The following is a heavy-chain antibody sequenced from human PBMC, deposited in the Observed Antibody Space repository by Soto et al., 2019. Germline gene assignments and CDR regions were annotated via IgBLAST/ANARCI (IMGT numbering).Heavy chain of an antibody. CDR1: GYTFTSYW. Sequence: EVKLVQSGAEVKKPGESLRISCKGSGYTFTSYWINWVRQMPGKGLEWMGRIDPTDSYTNYNPSFQGHVTISADKSLSTAYLQWDSLRASDPATYYCARGGPQVVHNWVDPWGQGTLVTVSS. D-gene: IGHD2-15*01. CDR2: IDPTDSYT. J-gene: IGHJ5*02. V-gene: IGHV5-10-1*01. CDR3: ARGGPQVVHNWVDP.